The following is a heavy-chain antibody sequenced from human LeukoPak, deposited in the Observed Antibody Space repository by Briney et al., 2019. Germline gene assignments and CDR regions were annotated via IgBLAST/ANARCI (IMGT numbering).Heavy chain of an antibody. CDR2: ISAYNGNT. CDR1: GYTFTSYG. D-gene: IGHD3-10*01. Sequence: ASVKVSCKASGYTFTSYGISWVRQAPGQGLEWMGWISAYNGNTNYAQKLQGRVTMTEDTSTDTAYMELSSLRSEDTAVYYCATVLADGSGSKTYNWFDPWGQGTLVTVSS. V-gene: IGHV1-18*01. CDR3: ATVLADGSGSKTYNWFDP. J-gene: IGHJ5*02.